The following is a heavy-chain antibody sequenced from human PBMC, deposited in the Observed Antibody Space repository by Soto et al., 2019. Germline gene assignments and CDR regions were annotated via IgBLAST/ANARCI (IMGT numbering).Heavy chain of an antibody. CDR3: ARDALAYYGSRFGSRSYYYYFGMDV. CDR2: INAGNDNT. V-gene: IGHV1-3*01. CDR1: VYTVTSYA. D-gene: IGHD3-10*01. J-gene: IGHJ6*02. Sequence: SDKGSVYTVTSYAIHWVIQARGQSLKWIRGINAGNDNTTYSPKFPGRVTITRDPSASTAYIELSSLRSEDTAVYYYARDALAYYGSRFGSRSYYYYFGMDVWGQGTTVTVSS.